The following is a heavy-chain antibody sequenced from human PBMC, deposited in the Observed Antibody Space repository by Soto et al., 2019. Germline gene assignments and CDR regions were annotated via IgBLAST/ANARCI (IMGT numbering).Heavy chain of an antibody. J-gene: IGHJ4*02. V-gene: IGHV4-39*02. CDR3: AREGGYVDY. D-gene: IGHD1-1*01. CDR1: GGPIRSSSHY. Sequence: QLQLQESGPGLVKPSETLSLTCTVSGGPIRSSSHYWGWIRQSPGTGLEWIGSIDESGDSYYNPSLKSRVTISVDTSKNQFSLKLISVTGADSAIYFCAREGGYVDYWGQRTLVTVSS. CDR2: IDESGDS.